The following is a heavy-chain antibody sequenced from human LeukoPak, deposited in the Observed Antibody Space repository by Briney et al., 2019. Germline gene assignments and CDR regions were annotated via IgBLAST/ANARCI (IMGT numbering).Heavy chain of an antibody. V-gene: IGHV3-23*01. D-gene: IGHD3-10*01. CDR3: AKPPRGSMVRGGEFDY. CDR2: IIGSGSST. Sequence: GGSLRLSCAASGFTFSTYGMNWVRQAPGKGLEWVSAIIGSGSSTYYAGSVKGRFTISRDNSKNTLYLQMDSLRAEDPAVYYCAKPPRGSMVRGGEFDYLGQGTLVTVSS. J-gene: IGHJ4*02. CDR1: GFTFSTYG.